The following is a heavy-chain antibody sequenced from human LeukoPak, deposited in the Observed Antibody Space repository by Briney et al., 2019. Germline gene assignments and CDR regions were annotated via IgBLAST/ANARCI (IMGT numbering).Heavy chain of an antibody. J-gene: IGHJ6*02. CDR1: GCTYSRLP. CDR2: ISGSSGSGGST. V-gene: IGHV3-23*01. Sequence: GGSLPLTCPATGCTYSRLPMHALRQAPGKGLEWVSAISGSSGSGGSTYYADSVKGWFTISRDISKSQLYLQMNSLRAEDTAVYWWAKGVCGVGTPYYHAMFVWGQGTTVTVSS. D-gene: IGHD3-3*01. CDR3: AKGVCGVGTPYYHAMFV.